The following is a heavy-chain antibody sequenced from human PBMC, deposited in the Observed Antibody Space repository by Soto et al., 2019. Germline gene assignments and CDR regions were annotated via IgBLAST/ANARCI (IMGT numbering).Heavy chain of an antibody. Sequence: ASVKVSCKASGYTFTSYDINWVRQATGQGLEWMGWMDPNSGNTGYAQKFQGRVTMTRNTSISTAYMELSSLRSEDTAVYYCARAHYYDSSGYYPKFDYWGQGTLVTVSS. CDR1: GYTFTSYD. CDR3: ARAHYYDSSGYYPKFDY. J-gene: IGHJ4*02. CDR2: MDPNSGNT. V-gene: IGHV1-8*01. D-gene: IGHD3-22*01.